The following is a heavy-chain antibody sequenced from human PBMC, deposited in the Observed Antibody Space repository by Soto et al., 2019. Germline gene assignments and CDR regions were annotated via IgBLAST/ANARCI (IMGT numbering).Heavy chain of an antibody. CDR3: ARRGGWDSAYYDYFMDV. J-gene: IGHJ6*02. D-gene: IGHD6-19*01. Sequence: RGESLKISCKGSGYSFTTYWIGWVRQMPGKGLEWMGIIYPGDSDTRYSPSFQGQVTISADESITTAYLQWSSLKASDTAMYYCARRGGWDSAYYDYFMDVWGQGTTVTVSS. CDR1: GYSFTTYW. CDR2: IYPGDSDT. V-gene: IGHV5-51*01.